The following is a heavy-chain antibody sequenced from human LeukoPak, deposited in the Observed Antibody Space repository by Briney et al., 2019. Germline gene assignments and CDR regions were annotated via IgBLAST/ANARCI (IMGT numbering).Heavy chain of an antibody. CDR1: GYIFSSYW. Sequence: LGASLQISCQGSGYIFSSYWITWVREVPGKGLEWMGRIDPSDSDTNYSPSLQGHVTISADKSSSTAYLQWSSLKASDTAIYYCARHVLYSYGPQWWFDPWGQGTLVTVSS. D-gene: IGHD5-18*01. CDR3: ARHVLYSYGPQWWFDP. V-gene: IGHV5-10-1*01. CDR2: IDPSDSDT. J-gene: IGHJ5*02.